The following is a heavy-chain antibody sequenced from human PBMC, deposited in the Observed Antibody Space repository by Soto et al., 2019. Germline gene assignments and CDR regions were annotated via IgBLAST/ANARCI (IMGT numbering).Heavy chain of an antibody. CDR1: RVSLHNSHFF. CDR2: VYYSGGA. CDR3: GRVVEGATRHTDFDS. V-gene: IGHV4-39*01. J-gene: IGHJ5*01. D-gene: IGHD2-21*01. Sequence: SDTLSLTFAVSRVSLHNSHFFWVWNRQPAGKGLEFIANVYYSGGAHYNPSFKSRVTISVDAATNQVSLRMSSVTAADTAVYFCGRVVEGATRHTDFDSWGQGTLVTVS.